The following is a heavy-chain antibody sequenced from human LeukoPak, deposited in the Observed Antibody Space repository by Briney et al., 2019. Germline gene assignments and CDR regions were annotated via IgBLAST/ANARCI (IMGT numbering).Heavy chain of an antibody. V-gene: IGHV3-53*01. CDR1: GFTVRSNY. CDR3: ARDPGVNALDI. CDR2: IYSAGAT. Sequence: GSLRLSCAASGFTVRSNYMSWVRQAPGKGLEWVSVIYSAGATYYSDSVEGRFTISRDNSKNTLYLQMNSLRAEDTAVYYCARDPGVNALDIWGQGTMVTVSS. D-gene: IGHD2-21*01. J-gene: IGHJ3*02.